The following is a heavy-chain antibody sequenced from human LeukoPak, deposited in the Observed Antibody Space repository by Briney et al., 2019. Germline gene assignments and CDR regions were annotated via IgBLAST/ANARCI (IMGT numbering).Heavy chain of an antibody. Sequence: ASVKVSCKASGYTFTSYDINWVRQATGQGLEWMGWISAYNGNTNYAQKLQGRVTMTTDTSTSTAYMELRSLRSDDTAVYYCARDPLDLDYYDSSALSGDYWGQGTLVTVSS. D-gene: IGHD3-22*01. CDR1: GYTFTSYD. CDR2: ISAYNGNT. V-gene: IGHV1-18*01. CDR3: ARDPLDLDYYDSSALSGDY. J-gene: IGHJ4*02.